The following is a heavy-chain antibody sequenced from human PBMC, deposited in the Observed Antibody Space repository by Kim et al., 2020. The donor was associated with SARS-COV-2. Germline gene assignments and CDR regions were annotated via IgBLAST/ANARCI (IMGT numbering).Heavy chain of an antibody. V-gene: IGHV3-7*04. CDR1: GFTFSSYW. CDR3: AGGTPTVIYYYGMDV. D-gene: IGHD4-17*01. Sequence: GGSLRLSCAASGFTFSSYWMSWVRQAPGKGLEWVANIKQDGSEKYYVDSVKGRFTISRDNAKNSLYLQMNSLRAEDTAVYYCAGGTPTVIYYYGMDVWGQGTTVTVSS. CDR2: IKQDGSEK. J-gene: IGHJ6*02.